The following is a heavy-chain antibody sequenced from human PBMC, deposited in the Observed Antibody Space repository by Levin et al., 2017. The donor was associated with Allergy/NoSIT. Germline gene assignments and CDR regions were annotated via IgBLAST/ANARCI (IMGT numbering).Heavy chain of an antibody. J-gene: IGHJ6*02. V-gene: IGHV5-51*01. CDR3: ARRGSGGSCYSGNSYGMDV. CDR2: IYPGDSDT. Sequence: RGESLKISCKGSGYNFATSWIGWVRQMPGKGLEWMGVIYPGDSDTRYSPSFQDQVTISADKPINTAYLQCSSLKASDTAMYYCARRGSGGSCYSGNSYGMDVWGQGTTVIVSS. D-gene: IGHD2-15*01. CDR1: GYNFATSW.